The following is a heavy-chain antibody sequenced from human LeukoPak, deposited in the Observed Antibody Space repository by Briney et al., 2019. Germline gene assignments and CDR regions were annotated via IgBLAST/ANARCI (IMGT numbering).Heavy chain of an antibody. CDR1: GYTFTSYD. V-gene: IGHV1-8*01. CDR3: ARDQLRGYDILKLVDY. D-gene: IGHD3-9*01. J-gene: IGHJ4*02. Sequence: ASVKVSCKASGYTFTSYDINWVRQATGQGLEWMGWMNPNSGNTGYAQKFQGRVTITRDTSASTAYMELSSLRSEDTAVYYCARDQLRGYDILKLVDYWGQGTLVTVSS. CDR2: MNPNSGNT.